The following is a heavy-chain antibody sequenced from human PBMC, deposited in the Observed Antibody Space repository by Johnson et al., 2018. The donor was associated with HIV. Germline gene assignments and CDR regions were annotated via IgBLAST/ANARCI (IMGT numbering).Heavy chain of an antibody. J-gene: IGHJ3*02. Sequence: VQLVESGGGLVQPGRSLRLSCAASGFTFDDYAMHWVRQAPGKGLEWVSGISWNSGSIGYADSVRGQFTISRDNSKNTLYLQMNSLRAEDTAVYYCARDPIGGAFDIWGQGTMVTVSS. V-gene: IGHV3-9*01. CDR2: ISWNSGSI. CDR1: GFTFDDYA. D-gene: IGHD3-16*01. CDR3: ARDPIGGAFDI.